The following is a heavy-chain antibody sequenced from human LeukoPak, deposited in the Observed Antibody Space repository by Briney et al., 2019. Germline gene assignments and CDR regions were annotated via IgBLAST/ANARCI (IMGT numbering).Heavy chain of an antibody. CDR2: IIPIFGTA. V-gene: IGHV1-69*05. CDR3: ARDNSPRVVVVAATPRHNWFDP. Sequence: PTASVKVSCKASGGTFSSYAISWVRQAPGQGLEWMGGIIPIFGTANYAQKFQGRVTITTDESTSTAYMELSSLRSEDTAVYYCARDNSPRVVVVAATPRHNWFDPWGQGTLVTVSS. J-gene: IGHJ5*02. D-gene: IGHD2-15*01. CDR1: GGTFSSYA.